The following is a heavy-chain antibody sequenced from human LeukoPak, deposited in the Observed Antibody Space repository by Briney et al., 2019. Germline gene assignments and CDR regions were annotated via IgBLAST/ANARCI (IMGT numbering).Heavy chain of an antibody. CDR3: ARGDYGGNPWNFDY. CDR1: GGTFSSYA. J-gene: IGHJ4*02. Sequence: PVKVSCKASGGTFSSYAISWVRQAPGQGLEWMGRIIPIFGTANYAQKFQGRVTITTDESTITAYMELSSLRSEDTAAYYCARGDYGGNPWNFDYWGQGTLVTVSS. V-gene: IGHV1-69*05. CDR2: IIPIFGTA. D-gene: IGHD4-23*01.